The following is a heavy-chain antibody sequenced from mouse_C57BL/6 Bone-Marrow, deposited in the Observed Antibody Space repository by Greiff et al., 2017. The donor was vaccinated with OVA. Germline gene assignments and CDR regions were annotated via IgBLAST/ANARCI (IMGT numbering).Heavy chain of an antibody. Sequence: QVQLQPPGAELVKPGASVKLSCKASGYTFTSYWMHWVKQRPGQGLEWIGMIHPNSGSTNYNEKFKSKATLTVDKSSSTAYMQLSSRTSEDAAVYCCARRAITTCFDYWGQGTTLTVSS. CDR1: GYTFTSYW. CDR3: ARRAITTCFDY. V-gene: IGHV1-64*01. CDR2: IHPNSGST. D-gene: IGHD2-4*01. J-gene: IGHJ2*01.